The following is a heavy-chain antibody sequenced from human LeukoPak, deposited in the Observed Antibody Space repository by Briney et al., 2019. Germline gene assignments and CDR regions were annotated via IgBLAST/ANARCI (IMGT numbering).Heavy chain of an antibody. CDR2: IKQDGSEK. Sequence: GGSLRLSCAASGFSFSSYWMNWVRQAPGKGLEWVANIKQDGSEKYYVDSVKGRFTISRDNAKNSLYLQMSSLRAEDTAVYYCTRETLEPSGNAFDIWGQGTMVTVSS. J-gene: IGHJ3*02. CDR1: GFSFSSYW. V-gene: IGHV3-7*01. D-gene: IGHD1-1*01. CDR3: TRETLEPSGNAFDI.